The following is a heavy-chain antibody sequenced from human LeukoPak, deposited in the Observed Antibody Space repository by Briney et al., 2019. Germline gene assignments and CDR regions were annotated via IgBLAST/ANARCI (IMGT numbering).Heavy chain of an antibody. CDR3: ARHVIDYGDSYDAFDI. D-gene: IGHD4-17*01. Sequence: SETLFLTCTVSGGSISSSSYYWGWIRQPPGKGLEWIGSIYYSGSTYYNPSLKSRVTISVDTSKNQFSLKLSSVTAADTAVYYCARHVIDYGDSYDAFDIWGQGTMVTVSS. V-gene: IGHV4-39*07. J-gene: IGHJ3*02. CDR2: IYYSGST. CDR1: GGSISSSSYY.